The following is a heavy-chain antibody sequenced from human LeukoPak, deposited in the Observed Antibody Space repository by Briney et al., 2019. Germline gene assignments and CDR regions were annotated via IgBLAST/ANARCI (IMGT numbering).Heavy chain of an antibody. CDR3: ARDSGSRFDY. CDR1: EFTFSSYS. CDR2: ISSSSSYI. V-gene: IGHV3-21*01. Sequence: PGGSLRLSCAASEFTFSSYSMNWVRQAPGKGLEWVSSISSSSSYIYYADSVKGRFTISRDNAKNSLYLQMNSLRAEDTAVYYCARDSGSRFDYWGQGTLVTVSS. J-gene: IGHJ4*02. D-gene: IGHD1-26*01.